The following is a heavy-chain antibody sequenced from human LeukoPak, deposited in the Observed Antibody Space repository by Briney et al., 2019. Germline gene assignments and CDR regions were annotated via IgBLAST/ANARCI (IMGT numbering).Heavy chain of an antibody. CDR2: IIPIFGTA. CDR3: ASETYDSSGYYKRAFDY. J-gene: IGHJ4*02. Sequence: GASVKVSCKASGGTFSSYAISWVRQAPGQGLEWMGGIIPIFGTANYAQKFQGRVTITADESTSTAYMELSSLRSEDTAVYYRASETYDSSGYYKRAFDYWGQGTLVTVSS. CDR1: GGTFSSYA. D-gene: IGHD3-22*01. V-gene: IGHV1-69*13.